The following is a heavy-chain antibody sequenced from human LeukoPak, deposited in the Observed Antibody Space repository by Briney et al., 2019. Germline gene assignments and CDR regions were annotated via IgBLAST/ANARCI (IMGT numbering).Heavy chain of an antibody. Sequence: SSETLSLTCTVSGGSISSGSYYWSWIRQPAGKGLEWIGRIYTSGSTNYNPSLKSRVTISVDTSKNQFSLKLSSVTAADTAVYYCARDLSYYYGSGSYYVSRGGFDPWGQGTLVTVSS. J-gene: IGHJ5*02. D-gene: IGHD3-10*01. V-gene: IGHV4-61*02. CDR1: GGSISSGSYY. CDR3: ARDLSYYYGSGSYYVSRGGFDP. CDR2: IYTSGST.